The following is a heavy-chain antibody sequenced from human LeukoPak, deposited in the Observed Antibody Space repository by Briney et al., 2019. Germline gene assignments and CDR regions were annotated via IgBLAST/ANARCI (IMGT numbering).Heavy chain of an antibody. Sequence: ASVKVSCNASGYTFTGYYMHWVRQAPGQGLEWMGWINPNSGGTNYAQQFQGRVTMTRDTSISTAYMELSRLRSDDTAVYYCARGPYYDSGSYYTLDYWGQGTLVTVSS. J-gene: IGHJ4*02. CDR3: ARGPYYDSGSYYTLDY. D-gene: IGHD3-10*01. CDR1: GYTFTGYY. V-gene: IGHV1-2*02. CDR2: INPNSGGT.